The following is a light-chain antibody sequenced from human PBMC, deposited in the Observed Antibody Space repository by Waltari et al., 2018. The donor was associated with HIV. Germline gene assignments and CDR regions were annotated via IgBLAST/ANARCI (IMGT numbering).Light chain of an antibody. CDR1: QDVTRN. J-gene: IGKJ2*01. V-gene: IGKV3-15*01. CDR2: DAS. Sequence: EIVMTQSPATLSVSPGERATLSCRASQDVTRNLAWYQQRPGLAPRLLIYDASTRATSIPARFSGSGSGTEFTLTISSLQSEDFALYFCQQYSNWPQYTFGQGTKLEIK. CDR3: QQYSNWPQYT.